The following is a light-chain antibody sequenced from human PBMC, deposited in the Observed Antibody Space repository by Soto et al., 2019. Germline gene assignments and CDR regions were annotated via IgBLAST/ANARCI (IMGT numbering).Light chain of an antibody. CDR3: QKYNNWPRT. CDR2: SAS. CDR1: QSVSSD. V-gene: IGKV3-15*01. J-gene: IGKJ1*01. Sequence: EIVMTQSPATLSVSPGERATLSCRASQSVSSDLAWYHQKPGQAPRLLIYSASTRATGIPARFSGSGSGTEFTLTINSLQSEDFAVYYSQKYNNWPRTFGQGTKVEIK.